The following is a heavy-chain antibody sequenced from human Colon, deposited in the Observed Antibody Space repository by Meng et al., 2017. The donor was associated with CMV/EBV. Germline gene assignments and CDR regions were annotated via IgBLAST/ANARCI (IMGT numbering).Heavy chain of an antibody. D-gene: IGHD6-19*01. CDR2: VNPDIKTA. CDR1: GFTFSSYA. J-gene: IGHJ4*02. V-gene: IGHV1-8*02. Sequence: GGSLRLSCVGSGFTFSSYAMSWVRQAPGQGLEWLGWVNPDIKTARYSQKFEGRVTMTTNSSTNTVYMDLIGLTSEDTAVYYCARGPRSGWQPDWGQGTLVTVSS. CDR3: ARGPRSGWQPD.